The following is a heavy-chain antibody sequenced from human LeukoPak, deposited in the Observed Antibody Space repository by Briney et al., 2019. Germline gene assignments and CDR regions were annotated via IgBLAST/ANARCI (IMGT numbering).Heavy chain of an antibody. CDR3: TRTHYYYDSSGYYVDY. CDR1: GFTFGDYA. J-gene: IGHJ4*02. V-gene: IGHV3-49*03. Sequence: GGSLRLSCTASGFTFGDYAVSWFRQAPGKGLEWVGFIRSKTYGGTTEYAASVKGRFTISRDDSKSVAYLQMHSLKTEDTGIHYCTRTHYYYDSSGYYVDYWGQGTLVTVSS. CDR2: IRSKTYGGTT. D-gene: IGHD3-22*01.